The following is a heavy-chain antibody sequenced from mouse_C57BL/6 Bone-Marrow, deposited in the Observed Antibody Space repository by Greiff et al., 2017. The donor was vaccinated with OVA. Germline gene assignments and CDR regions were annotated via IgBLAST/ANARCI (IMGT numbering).Heavy chain of an antibody. J-gene: IGHJ4*01. V-gene: IGHV1-55*01. D-gene: IGHD2-1*01. CDR2: IYPGSGST. Sequence: QVQLKESGAELARPGASVKLSCKASGYTFTSYWITWVKQRPGQGLEWIGDIYPGSGSTNYNEKFKSKATLTVDTSSSTAYMQLSSLTSEDSAVYYCARKKLQAMDYWGQGTSVTVSS. CDR3: ARKKLQAMDY. CDR1: GYTFTSYW.